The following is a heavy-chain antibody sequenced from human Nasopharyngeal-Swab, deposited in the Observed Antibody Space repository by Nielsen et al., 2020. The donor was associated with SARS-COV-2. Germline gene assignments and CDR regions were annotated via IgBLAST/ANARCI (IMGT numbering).Heavy chain of an antibody. J-gene: IGHJ6*02. CDR1: GWSFSGYY. V-gene: IGHV4-34*01. D-gene: IGHD3-10*01. CDR3: ARDSITMVRGVITNYYYYGMDV. Sequence: GSLRLSCAVYGWSFSGYYWSWIRQPPGKGLEWIGEINHSGSTNYNPSLKSRVTISVDTSKNQFSLKLSSVTAADTAVYYCARDSITMVRGVITNYYYYGMDVWGQGTTVTVSS. CDR2: INHSGST.